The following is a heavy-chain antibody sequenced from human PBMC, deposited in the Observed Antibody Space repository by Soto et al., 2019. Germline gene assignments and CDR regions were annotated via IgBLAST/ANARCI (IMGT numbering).Heavy chain of an antibody. Sequence: SCKASGVTFSSYAMGWVRQGPGKGLEWVAVVSIGGSTHYADSVRGRFTISRDNSKNTLSLQMNSLTAEETAVYFCAKRRGAGGHFDYWGQGALVTVSS. J-gene: IGHJ4*02. CDR3: AKRRGAGGHFDY. CDR2: VSIGGST. V-gene: IGHV3-23*01. CDR1: GVTFSSYA. D-gene: IGHD2-15*01.